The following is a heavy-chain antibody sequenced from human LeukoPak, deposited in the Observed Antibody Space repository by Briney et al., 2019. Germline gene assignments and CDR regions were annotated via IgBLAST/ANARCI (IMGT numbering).Heavy chain of an antibody. CDR2: ISGSGVST. CDR1: GFTFSSSA. J-gene: IGHJ4*02. Sequence: GGSLRLSCAASGFTFSSSAMSWVRQAPGKGLEWVSAISGSGVSTYYADSVKGRFTISRDNSKNTLCLQMNSLRAEDTAVYYCARSHRGGYYFVYWGQGILVTVSS. D-gene: IGHD3-16*01. CDR3: ARSHRGGYYFVY. V-gene: IGHV3-23*01.